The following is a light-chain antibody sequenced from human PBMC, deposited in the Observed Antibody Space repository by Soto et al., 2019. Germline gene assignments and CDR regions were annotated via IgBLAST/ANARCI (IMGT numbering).Light chain of an antibody. CDR1: QTVNSN. J-gene: IGKJ1*01. V-gene: IGKV3-11*01. CDR2: DAS. CDR3: QQRSNWPPT. Sequence: EIVMTQSPATLSVSPGERATLSCRASQTVNSNLAWYQQKPGQAPRLLIYDASNRATGIPVRFSGSGSGTDFTLTISSLEPEDFAVYYCQQRSNWPPTFGQGTKV.